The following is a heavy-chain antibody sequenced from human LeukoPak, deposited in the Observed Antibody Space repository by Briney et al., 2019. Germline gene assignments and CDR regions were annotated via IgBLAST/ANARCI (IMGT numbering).Heavy chain of an antibody. CDR1: GFTLSGYW. Sequence: GGSLRLSCAASGFTLSGYWMHWVRQAPGKGLVWVSRINSDGRSTNYADSVKGRFTISRDNAKNLPYLQMNSLRAEDTAVYYCARAGGGYYYGMDVWGQGTTVTVSS. J-gene: IGHJ6*02. CDR2: INSDGRST. CDR3: ARAGGGYYYGMDV. V-gene: IGHV3-74*01.